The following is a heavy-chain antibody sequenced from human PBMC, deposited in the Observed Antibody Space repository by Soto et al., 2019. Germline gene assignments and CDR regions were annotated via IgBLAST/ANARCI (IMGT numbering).Heavy chain of an antibody. CDR2: MNPNSGKG. V-gene: IGHV1-8*01. CDR1: GYIFGNYD. Sequence: ASVKVSCKASGYIFGNYDISWVRQGTGQGLEWMGWMNPNSGKGGYAQKFQGRVTMTRDTSTGTAYMELSSLTSDDTAIYYCARMATSGTLNWFDPWGQGTLVTVS. J-gene: IGHJ5*02. CDR3: ARMATSGTLNWFDP.